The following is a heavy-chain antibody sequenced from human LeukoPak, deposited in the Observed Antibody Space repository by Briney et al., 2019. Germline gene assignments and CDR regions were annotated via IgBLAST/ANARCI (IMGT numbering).Heavy chain of an antibody. Sequence: PSETLSLTCTVSGGSISSSSDYWGWIRQPPGKGLEWIGSIYYSGSTYYNPSLKSRVTISVDTSKNQFSLKLSSVTAADTAVHYCARLNRDVLLWFGAWGFDPWGQGTLVTVSS. J-gene: IGHJ5*02. D-gene: IGHD3-10*01. CDR3: ARLNRDVLLWFGAWGFDP. CDR1: GGSISSSSDY. V-gene: IGHV4-39*01. CDR2: IYYSGST.